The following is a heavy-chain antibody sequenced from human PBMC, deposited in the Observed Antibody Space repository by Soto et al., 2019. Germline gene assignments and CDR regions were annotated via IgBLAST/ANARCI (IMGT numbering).Heavy chain of an antibody. J-gene: IGHJ3*01. V-gene: IGHV3-30-3*01. Sequence: QVQLVESGGGVVQPGRSLRLSCAASGFTFSSYAMHWVRQAPGKGLEWVAVISYDGSKKYYADSVKGRFTISRDNPKNTLCLQMNSLRAEDTAVYYCARDPDGYREDDAFDVWGQGTMVTVSS. CDR2: ISYDGSKK. D-gene: IGHD5-12*01. CDR1: GFTFSSYA. CDR3: ARDPDGYREDDAFDV.